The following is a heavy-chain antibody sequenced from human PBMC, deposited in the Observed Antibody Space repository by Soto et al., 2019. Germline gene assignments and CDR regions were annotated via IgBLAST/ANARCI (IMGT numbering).Heavy chain of an antibody. V-gene: IGHV3-30*18. D-gene: IGHD3-3*01. CDR2: IAADGLAQ. CDR3: AKEFFSPQAYWFFDL. Sequence: QVQLVESGGGVVQPGRSPRLSCAASGFTYSTFGMHWVRQAPGKGLEWVAVIAADGLAQYYADSVKGRFTISRDNSENTLFLQMNNLGAEDTAVYYCAKEFFSPQAYWFFDLWGRGTLVTVSS. CDR1: GFTYSTFG. J-gene: IGHJ2*01.